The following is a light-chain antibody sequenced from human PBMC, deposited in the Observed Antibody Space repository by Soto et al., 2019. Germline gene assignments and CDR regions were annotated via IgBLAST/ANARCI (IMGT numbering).Light chain of an antibody. J-gene: IGLJ1*01. V-gene: IGLV1-51*01. CDR2: DNS. CDR1: GSNIGNNY. Sequence: QSVLTQPPSVSAAPGQKVTISCSGSGSNIGNNYVSWYQHLPGTAPRLLIYDNSERPSGMPERFSGSKSGTSATLGITGLQTGDEADYYCGTWDNSLSVVYVFGTGTKVTVL. CDR3: GTWDNSLSVVYV.